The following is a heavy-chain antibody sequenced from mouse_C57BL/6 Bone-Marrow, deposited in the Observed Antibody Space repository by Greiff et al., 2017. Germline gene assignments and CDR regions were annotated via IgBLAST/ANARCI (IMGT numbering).Heavy chain of an antibody. Sequence: VKLQESGAELVKPGASVKISCKASGYAFSSYWMNWVKQRPGKGLEWIGQIYPGDGDTNYNGKFKGKATLTADKSSSTAYMQLSSLTSEDSAVYFCARWNWVYFDYWGQGTTLTVSS. J-gene: IGHJ2*01. V-gene: IGHV1-80*01. CDR3: ARWNWVYFDY. CDR1: GYAFSSYW. D-gene: IGHD4-1*01. CDR2: IYPGDGDT.